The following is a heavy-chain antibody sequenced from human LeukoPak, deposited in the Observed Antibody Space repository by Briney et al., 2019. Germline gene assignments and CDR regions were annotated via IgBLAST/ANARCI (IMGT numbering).Heavy chain of an antibody. Sequence: SVKVSCKASGRTFSSYAISWVRQAPGQGLEWRGGIIPIVGPAKYAQKFQGRVTITADESTSTAYMELRSLRSEDTAVYYCARATVTTFNWFDPWGQGTVVTVSS. J-gene: IGHJ5*02. D-gene: IGHD4-17*01. CDR2: IIPIVGPA. CDR1: GRTFSSYA. CDR3: ARATVTTFNWFDP. V-gene: IGHV1-69*13.